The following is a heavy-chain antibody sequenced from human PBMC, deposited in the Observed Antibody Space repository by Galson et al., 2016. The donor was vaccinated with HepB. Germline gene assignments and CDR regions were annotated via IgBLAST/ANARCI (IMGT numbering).Heavy chain of an antibody. D-gene: IGHD6-19*01. CDR1: GFTFSSYT. CDR3: ARGQSMSVAGDFDY. Sequence: SLRLSCAASGFTFSSYTMNWVRQAPGKGLEWVSSISKDGTYIYAADSLKGRLTISRDNAKKSLYLQMDSLRAEDTAVYYCARGQSMSVAGDFDYWGQGTLVTVSS. J-gene: IGHJ4*02. CDR2: ISKDGTYI. V-gene: IGHV3-21*04.